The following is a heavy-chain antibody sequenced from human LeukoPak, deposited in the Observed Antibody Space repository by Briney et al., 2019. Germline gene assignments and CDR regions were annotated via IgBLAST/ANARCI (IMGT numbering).Heavy chain of an antibody. D-gene: IGHD5-18*01. Sequence: PGGSLRLSCGASGYTFSKYWMHWVRQAPRKGLERVAVVSYDGSNKYSADSAKGRFTISRDNSKNTLYLQMNSLRAGDTALYYCARGSGYSYAFTGRERTKSRLDYWGQGTLVTVSS. J-gene: IGHJ4*02. CDR3: ARGSGYSYAFTGRERTKSRLDY. V-gene: IGHV3-30*03. CDR1: GYTFSKYW. CDR2: VSYDGSNK.